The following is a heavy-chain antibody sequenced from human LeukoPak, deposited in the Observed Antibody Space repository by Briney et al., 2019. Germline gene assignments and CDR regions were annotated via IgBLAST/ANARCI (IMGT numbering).Heavy chain of an antibody. CDR3: ASPAVAGTGGDY. V-gene: IGHV4-39*01. Sequence: SETLSLTCTVSGGSISSSSYYWGWIRQPPGKGLEWIGSIYYSGSTYYNPSPKSRVTISVDTSKNQFSLKLSSVTAADTAVYYCASPAVAGTGGDYWGQGTLVTVSS. CDR1: GGSISSSSYY. D-gene: IGHD6-19*01. J-gene: IGHJ4*02. CDR2: IYYSGST.